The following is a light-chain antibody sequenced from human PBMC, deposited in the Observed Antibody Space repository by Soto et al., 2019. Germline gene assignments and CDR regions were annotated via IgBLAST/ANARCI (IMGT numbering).Light chain of an antibody. CDR2: WAS. Sequence: DIVMTQSPDSLAVSLGEMATINCKSSQSGLYSSNNKNSLAWYQQKPGQPPNLLIYWASTRESVVRDRFSGNLAEPVFTVSISSRQPQDVAVFVCGQGYRPPVTLDGGTKVQIK. V-gene: IGKV4-1*01. CDR3: GQGYRPPVT. CDR1: QSGLYSSNNKNS. J-gene: IGKJ4*01.